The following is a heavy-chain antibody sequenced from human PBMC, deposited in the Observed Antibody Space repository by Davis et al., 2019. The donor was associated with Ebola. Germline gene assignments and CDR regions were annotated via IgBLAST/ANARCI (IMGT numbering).Heavy chain of an antibody. CDR1: GGSISSGGYS. Sequence: MPSETLSLTCAVSGGSISSGGYSWSWIRQPPGKGLEWIGYIYYSGSTNYNPSLKSRVTISVDTSKNQFSLKLSSVTASDTAVYYCSRDRWLTDYGMDVWGQGTTVTVSS. CDR3: SRDRWLTDYGMDV. CDR2: IYYSGST. V-gene: IGHV4-61*08. D-gene: IGHD5-24*01. J-gene: IGHJ6*02.